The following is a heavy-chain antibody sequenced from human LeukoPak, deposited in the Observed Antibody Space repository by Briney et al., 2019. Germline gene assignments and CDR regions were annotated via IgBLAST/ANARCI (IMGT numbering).Heavy chain of an antibody. D-gene: IGHD6-19*01. J-gene: IGHJ4*02. Sequence: ASVKVSCKTSGYTFTNYAMNWVRQAPGQGLEWMGWIHPSTGNPTYAQGFTGRFVFSLDTSVSTTYLQISSLKAEDTAVYYCARTQDGSGWYQFDYWGQGTLVTVSS. CDR2: IHPSTGNP. CDR3: ARTQDGSGWYQFDY. CDR1: GYTFTNYA. V-gene: IGHV7-4-1*02.